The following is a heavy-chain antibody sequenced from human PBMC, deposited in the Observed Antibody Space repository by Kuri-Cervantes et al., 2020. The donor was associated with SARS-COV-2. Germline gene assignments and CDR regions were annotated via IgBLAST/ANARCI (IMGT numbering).Heavy chain of an antibody. J-gene: IGHJ6*02. CDR3: AADMAYCGGDCYSNYYYYYGMDV. CDR1: VCTFSSYT. CDR2: IIPILGIA. D-gene: IGHD2-21*02. Sequence: SSVKVSCKASVCTFSSYTISWVRQAPGQGLEWMGRIIPILGIANYAQKFQGRVTITADKSTSTAHMELSSLRSEDTAVYYCAADMAYCGGDCYSNYYYYYGMDVWGQGTTVTVSS. V-gene: IGHV1-69*02.